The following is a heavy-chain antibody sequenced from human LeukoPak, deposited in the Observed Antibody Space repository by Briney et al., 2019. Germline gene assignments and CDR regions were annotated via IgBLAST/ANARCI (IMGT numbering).Heavy chain of an antibody. Sequence: GGSLRLSCAASGFTFSSYAMSWVRQAPGKGLEWVSAISGSGGSTYYADSVKGRFTISRDNSKNTLYLQMNSLRAKDTAVYYCAKDGFPFDYGSGSYYFDYWGQGTLVTVSS. CDR1: GFTFSSYA. CDR3: AKDGFPFDYGSGSYYFDY. V-gene: IGHV3-23*01. D-gene: IGHD3-10*01. J-gene: IGHJ4*02. CDR2: ISGSGGST.